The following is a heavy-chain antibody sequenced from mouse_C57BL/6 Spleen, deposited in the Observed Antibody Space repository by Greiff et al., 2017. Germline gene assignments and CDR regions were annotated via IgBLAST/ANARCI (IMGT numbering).Heavy chain of an antibody. V-gene: IGHV3-6*01. D-gene: IGHD1-1*01. CDR3: ARGKLRPWYFDV. CDR2: ISYDGSN. Sequence: EVQVVESGPGLVKPSQSLSLTCSVTGYSITSGYYWNWIRQFPGNKLEWMGYISYDGSNNYNPSLKNRISITRDTSKNQFFLKLNSVTTEDTATYYCARGKLRPWYFDVWGTGTTVTVSS. CDR1: GYSITSGYY. J-gene: IGHJ1*03.